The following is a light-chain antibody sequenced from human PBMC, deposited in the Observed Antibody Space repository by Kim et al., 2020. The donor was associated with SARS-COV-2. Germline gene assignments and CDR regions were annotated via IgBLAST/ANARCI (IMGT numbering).Light chain of an antibody. Sequence: GQSITISCTGPSSDIGGYEYVSWYQQHPGKAPKLMIYGVSKRPSGVSNRFSGSKSGNTASLTISGLHSEDEADYYCSSYASTSTYVFGTGTKVTVL. CDR3: SSYASTSTYV. CDR2: GVS. V-gene: IGLV2-14*03. CDR1: SSDIGGYEY. J-gene: IGLJ1*01.